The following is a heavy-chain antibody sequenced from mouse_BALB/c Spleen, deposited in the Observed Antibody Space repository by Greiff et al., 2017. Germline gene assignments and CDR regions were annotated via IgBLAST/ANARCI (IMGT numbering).Heavy chain of an antibody. CDR3: ARGGVDY. J-gene: IGHJ4*01. CDR1: GYTFTNYW. V-gene: IGHV1-63*02. Sequence: QVQLQQSGAELVRPGTSVKISCKASGYTFTNYWLGWVKQRPGHGLEWIGDIYPGGGSTNYNEKFKGKATLTADTSSSPAYLQLSSLTSEDSAVYFCARGGVDYWGQGTSVTVSS. CDR2: IYPGGGST.